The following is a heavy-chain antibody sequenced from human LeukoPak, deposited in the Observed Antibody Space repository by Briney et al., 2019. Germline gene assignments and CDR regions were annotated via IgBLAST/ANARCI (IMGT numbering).Heavy chain of an antibody. J-gene: IGHJ4*02. D-gene: IGHD3-16*01. CDR2: ISGSGGST. Sequence: GGSLRLSCAASGSTFSSYAMSWVRQAPGKGLEWVSAISGSGGSTYYADSVKGRFTISRDNSKNTLYLQMNSLRAEDTAVYYCAKERGYDYVWGSYEDYFDYWGQGTLVTVSS. V-gene: IGHV3-23*01. CDR1: GSTFSSYA. CDR3: AKERGYDYVWGSYEDYFDY.